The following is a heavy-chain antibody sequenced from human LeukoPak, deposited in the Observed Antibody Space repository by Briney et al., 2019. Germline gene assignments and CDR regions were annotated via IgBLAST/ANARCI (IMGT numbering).Heavy chain of an antibody. J-gene: IGHJ4*02. V-gene: IGHV3-23*01. Sequence: RAGGSLRLSCAAFGFTFSTYSMTWVRQGPGKGLEWVSSIYPSGDSTFYADSVKGRFTISRDNSKNTLYLQMSSLRTEDTAIYYCAKDVVPDSGWDLDYWGQGTLVTVSS. CDR1: GFTFSTYS. D-gene: IGHD6-19*01. CDR3: AKDVVPDSGWDLDY. CDR2: IYPSGDST.